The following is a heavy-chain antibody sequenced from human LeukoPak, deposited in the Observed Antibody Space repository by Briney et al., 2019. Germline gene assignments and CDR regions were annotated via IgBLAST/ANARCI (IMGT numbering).Heavy chain of an antibody. J-gene: IGHJ5*02. CDR1: GFTFSSYW. CDR3: ARDAGNSGYGCDL. Sequence: GGSLRLSCAASGFTFSSYWMHWVRQVPGKGLVWVARINGDGSNIAYADSVKGRFTISRDNARNSLYLQMNNLRGEDTAIYYCARDAGNSGYGCDLWGQGTLVTVSS. D-gene: IGHD5-12*01. V-gene: IGHV3-74*01. CDR2: INGDGSNI.